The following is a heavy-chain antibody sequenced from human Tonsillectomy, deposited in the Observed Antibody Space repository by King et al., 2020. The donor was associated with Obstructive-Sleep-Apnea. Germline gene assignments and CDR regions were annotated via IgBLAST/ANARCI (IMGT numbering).Heavy chain of an antibody. V-gene: IGHV3-66*01. Sequence: VQLVESGGGLVQPGGSLRLSCAASGFTVNSYYMSWVRQTPGRGLEWVSVMYRVGNTYYADSVKGRFTISRDKSKNTLYLQMNSLRAEDTAVYYCARTSDWYFDFWGQGTLVTVSS. J-gene: IGHJ4*02. D-gene: IGHD6-19*01. CDR1: GFTVNSYY. CDR3: ARTSDWYFDF. CDR2: MYRVGNT.